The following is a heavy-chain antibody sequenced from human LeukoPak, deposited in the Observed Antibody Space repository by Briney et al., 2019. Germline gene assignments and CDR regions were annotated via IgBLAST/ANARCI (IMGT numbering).Heavy chain of an antibody. CDR1: GYSISSGYY. Sequence: SETLSLTCAVSGYSISSGYYWGWIRQPPGKGLEWIGSIYHSGSTYYNPSLKSRVTISADTSKNQFSLKLSSVTAADTAVYYCAKPAAIGVGIDAFDIWGQGTMVTVSS. V-gene: IGHV4-38-2*01. J-gene: IGHJ3*02. D-gene: IGHD2-2*01. CDR3: AKPAAIGVGIDAFDI. CDR2: IYHSGST.